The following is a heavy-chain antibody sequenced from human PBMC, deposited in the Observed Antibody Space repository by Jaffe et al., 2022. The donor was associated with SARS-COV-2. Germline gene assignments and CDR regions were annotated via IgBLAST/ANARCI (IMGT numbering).Heavy chain of an antibody. D-gene: IGHD6-19*01. CDR2: IYPGDSDT. Sequence: EVQLVQSGAEVKKPGESLKISCKGSGYSFTSYWIGWVRQMPGKGLEWMGIIYPGDSDTRYSPSFQGQVTISADKSISTAYLQWSSLKASDTAMYYCARGGGRPYSSGWYAGPYYYGMDVWGQGTTVTVSS. CDR1: GYSFTSYW. V-gene: IGHV5-51*01. CDR3: ARGGGRPYSSGWYAGPYYYGMDV. J-gene: IGHJ6*02.